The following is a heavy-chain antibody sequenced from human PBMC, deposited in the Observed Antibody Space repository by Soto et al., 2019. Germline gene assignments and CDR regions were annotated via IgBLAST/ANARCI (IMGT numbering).Heavy chain of an antibody. CDR1: GYTFTSYA. CDR3: ARDLEVFGVVPFDY. V-gene: IGHV1-3*01. Sequence: ASVKVSCKASGYTFTSYAMHWVRQAPGQRLEWMGWINAGNGNTKYSQKFQGRVTITRDTSASTAYMELSSLRSEDTAVYYCARDLEVFGVVPFDYWGQGTLVTVSS. CDR2: INAGNGNT. D-gene: IGHD3-3*01. J-gene: IGHJ4*02.